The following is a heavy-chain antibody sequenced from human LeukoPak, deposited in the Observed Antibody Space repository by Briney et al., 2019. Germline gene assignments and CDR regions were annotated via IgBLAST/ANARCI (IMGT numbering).Heavy chain of an antibody. CDR3: ARDRLTYYYDSSGYYSFSYGMDV. D-gene: IGHD3-22*01. CDR2: INAGNGNT. Sequence: GASVKVSCKASGYTFTSYAMHWVRQAPGQRLEWMGWINAGNGNTKYSQKFQGRVTITRDTSASTAYMELRSLRSDDTAVYYCARDRLTYYYDSSGYYSFSYGMDVWGQGTTVTVSS. V-gene: IGHV1-3*01. CDR1: GYTFTSYA. J-gene: IGHJ6*02.